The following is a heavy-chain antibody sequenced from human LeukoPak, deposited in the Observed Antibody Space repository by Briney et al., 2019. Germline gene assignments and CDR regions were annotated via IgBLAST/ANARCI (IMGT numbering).Heavy chain of an antibody. CDR2: IIPIFGTA. CDR3: ASCPCAPGVYYYYMDV. D-gene: IGHD3-10*01. V-gene: IGHV1-69*05. Sequence: SVKVSCKASGGTFSSYAISWVRQAPGQGLEWMGGIIPIFGTANYAQKFQGRVTITTDESTSTAYMELSSLRSEDTAVYYCASCPCAPGVYYYYMDVWGKGTTVTVSS. J-gene: IGHJ6*03. CDR1: GGTFSSYA.